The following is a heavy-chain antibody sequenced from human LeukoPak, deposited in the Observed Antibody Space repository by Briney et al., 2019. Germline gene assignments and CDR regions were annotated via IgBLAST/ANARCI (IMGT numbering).Heavy chain of an antibody. CDR3: ARKGELFDY. Sequence: GGSLRLSCAASGSTFSTYGMHWVRQAPGKGLGWVAVIWYDGSDKYYADSVRGRFTISRDNSKNTLYLQMNSLRAEDTAVYYCARKGELFDYWGQGTLVTVSS. CDR1: GSTFSTYG. V-gene: IGHV3-33*01. D-gene: IGHD1-7*01. J-gene: IGHJ4*02. CDR2: IWYDGSDK.